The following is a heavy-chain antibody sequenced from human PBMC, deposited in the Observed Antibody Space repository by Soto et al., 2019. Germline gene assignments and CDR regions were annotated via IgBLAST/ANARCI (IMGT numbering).Heavy chain of an antibody. CDR1: GGSISSGGYS. V-gene: IGHV4-30-2*01. CDR2: IYHSGST. Sequence: SETLSLTCAVSGGSISSGGYSWSWIRQPPGKGLEWIGYIYHSGSTYYNPSLKSRVTISVDRSKNQFSLKLSSVTAADTAVYYCARGENDRYYYHYGMDVWGQGTTVTVSS. J-gene: IGHJ6*02. D-gene: IGHD1-1*01. CDR3: ARGENDRYYYHYGMDV.